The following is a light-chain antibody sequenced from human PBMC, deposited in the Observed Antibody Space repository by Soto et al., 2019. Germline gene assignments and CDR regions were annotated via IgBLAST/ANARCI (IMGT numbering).Light chain of an antibody. CDR1: QSISSW. CDR3: QQYYSYRT. Sequence: IQITQSPSSLSASVVDRVTITCRASQSISSWLAWYQQKPGKAPKLLIYDASSLESGVPSRFSGSGSGTDFTLTISCLQSEDFATYYCQQYYSYRTFGQGTKVDIK. CDR2: DAS. J-gene: IGKJ1*01. V-gene: IGKV1-5*01.